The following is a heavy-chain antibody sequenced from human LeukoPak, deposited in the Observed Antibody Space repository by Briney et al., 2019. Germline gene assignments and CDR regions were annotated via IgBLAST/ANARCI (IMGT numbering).Heavy chain of an antibody. CDR1: GVSISSSNSY. CDR3: AKQTGSGLFILP. J-gene: IGHJ4*02. V-gene: IGHV4-39*01. CDR2: IYYTGNT. Sequence: SETLSLTCSVSGVSISSSNSYWGWIRQPPGKGLEWIGSIYYTGNTYYNASLKSRVTISIDTSKNQFSLKLTSVTAADTAVYYCAKQTGSGLFILPGGQGTLVTVSS. D-gene: IGHD3/OR15-3a*01.